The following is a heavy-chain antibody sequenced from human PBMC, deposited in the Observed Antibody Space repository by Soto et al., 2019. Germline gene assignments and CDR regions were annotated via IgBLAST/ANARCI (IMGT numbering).Heavy chain of an antibody. J-gene: IGHJ4*02. Sequence: GGSLRLSCAASGFTFSSYGMHWVRQAPGKGLEWVAVIWYDGSNKYYADSVKGRFTISRDNSKNTLYLQMNSLRAEDTAVYYCARVVADIVATRFGYYFDYWGQGTLVTVSS. CDR2: IWYDGSNK. V-gene: IGHV3-33*01. D-gene: IGHD5-12*01. CDR1: GFTFSSYG. CDR3: ARVVADIVATRFGYYFDY.